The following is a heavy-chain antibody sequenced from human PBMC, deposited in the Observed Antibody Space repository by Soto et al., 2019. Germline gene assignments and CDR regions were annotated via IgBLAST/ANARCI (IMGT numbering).Heavy chain of an antibody. J-gene: IGHJ1*01. CDR3: TRSIQH. V-gene: IGHV4-31*03. Sequence: QVQLQESGPGLVKPSQTLSLTCTVSGASITSGGYYWSWIRQHPGKGLEWIGYSYYSGSTYYNPSLQSRVTIPVDTSTNHFSLKLSSVTAADTAVYYWTRSIQHWCQGTLVTVSS. CDR2: SYYSGST. CDR1: GASITSGGYY.